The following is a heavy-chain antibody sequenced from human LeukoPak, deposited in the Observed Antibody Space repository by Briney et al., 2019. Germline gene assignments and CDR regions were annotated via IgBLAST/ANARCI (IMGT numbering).Heavy chain of an antibody. CDR1: GGSISSGGYY. Sequence: PSETLSLTCTVSGGSISSGGYYWSWIRQHPGKGLEWIGYIYYSGSTYYNPSLKSRVTISVDTSKNQFSQKLSSVTAADTAVYYCAREVEGYDILTGYRYYFDYWGQGTLVTVSS. CDR2: IYYSGST. V-gene: IGHV4-31*03. J-gene: IGHJ4*02. D-gene: IGHD3-9*01. CDR3: AREVEGYDILTGYRYYFDY.